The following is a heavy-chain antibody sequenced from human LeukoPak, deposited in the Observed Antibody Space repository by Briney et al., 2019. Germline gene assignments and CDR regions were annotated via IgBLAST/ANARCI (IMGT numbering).Heavy chain of an antibody. J-gene: IGHJ4*02. V-gene: IGHV3-72*01. CDR3: AAVRGVMGY. CDR1: GFTFSDHH. Sequence: GGSLRLSCAASGFTFSDHHVDWVRQAPGKGLEWVGRIRDKADSYTTEYAASVKGRVTISRDDSKNSLSLQMNSLKTEDTAVYYCAAVRGVMGYWGQGTLVTVSS. CDR2: IRDKADSYTT. D-gene: IGHD3-10*02.